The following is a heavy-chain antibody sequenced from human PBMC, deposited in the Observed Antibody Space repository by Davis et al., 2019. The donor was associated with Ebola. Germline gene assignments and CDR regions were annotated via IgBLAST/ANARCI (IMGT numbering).Heavy chain of an antibody. D-gene: IGHD4-23*01. CDR1: AGSTSTYY. Sequence: MPSETLSLTCTVSAGSTSTYYWSWIRQLSGKGLEWIGYIYYSGSTNYNPSLKSRVTISVDTSKNQFSLKLSSVTAADTAVYYCAREGGGNFDYWGQGTLVTVSS. CDR2: IYYSGST. J-gene: IGHJ4*02. V-gene: IGHV4-59*01. CDR3: AREGGGNFDY.